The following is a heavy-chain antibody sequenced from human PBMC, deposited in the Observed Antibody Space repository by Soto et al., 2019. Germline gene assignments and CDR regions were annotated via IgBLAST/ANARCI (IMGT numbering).Heavy chain of an antibody. CDR1: GFVFSDHD. CDR3: VRDRYYGSGSLFEN. J-gene: IGHJ4*02. V-gene: IGHV3-13*01. D-gene: IGHD3-10*01. CDR2: IGVAGDT. Sequence: GGSLRLSCAASGFVFSDHDMHWVRQVPGKGLEWVSEIGVAGDTYYPDSVKGRFTISRENARNSLYLHMTSLRAGDTAIYYCVRDRYYGSGSLFENWGQGT.